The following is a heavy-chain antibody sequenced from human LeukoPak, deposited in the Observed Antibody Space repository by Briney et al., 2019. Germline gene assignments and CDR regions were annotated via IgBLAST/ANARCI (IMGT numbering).Heavy chain of an antibody. CDR2: IGGSGART. D-gene: IGHD3-22*01. V-gene: IGHV3-23*01. J-gene: IGHJ4*02. Sequence: PGGSLRLSCAASGFTFNSYVMSWVRQAPGKGLEWVSAIGGSGARTYYADSVRGRFTISRDNPKNTVYLQLNSLRGEDTAVYYCAKPPAYYYDSSGYSPFDYWGQGTLVTVSS. CDR3: AKPPAYYYDSSGYSPFDY. CDR1: GFTFNSYV.